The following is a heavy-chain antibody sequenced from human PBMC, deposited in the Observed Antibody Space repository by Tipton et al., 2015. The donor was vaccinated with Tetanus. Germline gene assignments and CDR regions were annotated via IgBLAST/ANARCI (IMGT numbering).Heavy chain of an antibody. CDR1: GYSFTSYW. J-gene: IGHJ3*02. CDR3: ASLPLRFLEGDAFDI. V-gene: IGHV5-51*01. CDR2: IYPGDSDT. D-gene: IGHD3-3*01. Sequence: QLVQSGAEVKKPGESLKISCKGSGYSFTSYWIGWVRQMPGKGLEWMGIIYPGDSDTRYSPPFQGQVTISADKSISTAYLQWSSLKASDPAMYYCASLPLRFLEGDAFDIWGQGTMVTVSS.